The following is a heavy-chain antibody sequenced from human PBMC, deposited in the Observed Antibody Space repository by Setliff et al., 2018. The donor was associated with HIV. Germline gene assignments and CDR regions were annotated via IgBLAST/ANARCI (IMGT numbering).Heavy chain of an antibody. CDR1: GFTFSSYW. CDR3: AKHECSGGCYYYMDV. CDR2: INWNGAAT. Sequence: GGSLRLSCAASGFTFSSYWMHWVRQAPGKGLVWVSGINWNGAATGYADSVKGRFTISRDNTKNSLYLQMNRLRAEDTALYYCAKHECSGGCYYYMDVWGKGSMVTVSS. V-gene: IGHV3-20*04. D-gene: IGHD2-15*01. J-gene: IGHJ6*03.